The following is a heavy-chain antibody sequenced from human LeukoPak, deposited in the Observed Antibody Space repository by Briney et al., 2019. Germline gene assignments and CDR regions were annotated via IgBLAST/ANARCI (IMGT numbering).Heavy chain of an antibody. CDR2: INHSGST. Sequence: SETLPLTCAVYGGSFSGYYWSWIRQPPGKGLEWLGEINHSGSTNYNPSLKSRVTISVDTSKNQFSLKLSSVTAADTAVYYCARYSSRYCSGGSCPRANFDYWGQGTLVTVSS. CDR3: ARYSSRYCSGGSCPRANFDY. CDR1: GGSFSGYY. J-gene: IGHJ4*02. D-gene: IGHD2-15*01. V-gene: IGHV4-34*01.